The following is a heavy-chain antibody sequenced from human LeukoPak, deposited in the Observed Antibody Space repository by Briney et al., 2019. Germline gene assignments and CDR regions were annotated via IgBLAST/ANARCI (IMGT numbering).Heavy chain of an antibody. Sequence: GGSLRLSCAASGFTFSSYSMNWVRQAPGKGLEWVSSISSSSSYIYYADSVKGRFTISRDNAKNSLCLQMNSLRAEDTAVYYCARVNYYDILTGSLLYYYYGMDVWGQGTTVTVSS. V-gene: IGHV3-21*01. D-gene: IGHD3-9*01. J-gene: IGHJ6*02. CDR3: ARVNYYDILTGSLLYYYYGMDV. CDR2: ISSSSSYI. CDR1: GFTFSSYS.